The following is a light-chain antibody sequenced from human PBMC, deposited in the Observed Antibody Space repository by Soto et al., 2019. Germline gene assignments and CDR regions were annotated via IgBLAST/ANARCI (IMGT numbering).Light chain of an antibody. CDR1: QTISSW. CDR3: QQYKAYPYT. J-gene: IGKJ2*01. CDR2: TTS. V-gene: IGKV1-5*03. Sequence: DIQMTQSPSTLSGSVGDRFTITFLASQTISSWLAWYQQMPGKAPHLLIYTTSSLEGGVPSRFSGSGSGTEFTLTISGLQPDDFATYYCQQYKAYPYTFAQGTKVDI.